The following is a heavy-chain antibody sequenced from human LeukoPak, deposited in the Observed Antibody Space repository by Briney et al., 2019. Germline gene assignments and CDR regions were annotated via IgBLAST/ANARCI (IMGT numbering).Heavy chain of an antibody. V-gene: IGHV1-2*02. CDR1: GYNFTDYY. CDR2: IDPETGDT. Sequence: ASVNVSCRASGYNFTDYYIHWIRQAPGQGLEWMGWIDPETGDTNYAQKFQDRVTLTRDTSLNTFYMALSSLRSDDTAMYYCARGAKAFWGQGTLVTVSS. CDR3: ARGAKAF. J-gene: IGHJ4*02.